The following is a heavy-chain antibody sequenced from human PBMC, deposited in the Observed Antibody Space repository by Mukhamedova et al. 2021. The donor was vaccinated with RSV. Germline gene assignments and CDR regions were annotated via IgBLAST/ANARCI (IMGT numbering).Heavy chain of an antibody. D-gene: IGHD2-15*01. Sequence: GSSGINAEYMGGRFTISSDNSKNTLYLQMNSLRAEDTAVYYCASGALYWSGGSCHPSRDYWGQGTLVTVSS. V-gene: IGHV3-30*14. CDR3: ASGALYWSGGSCHPSRDY. J-gene: IGHJ4*02. CDR2: GSSG.